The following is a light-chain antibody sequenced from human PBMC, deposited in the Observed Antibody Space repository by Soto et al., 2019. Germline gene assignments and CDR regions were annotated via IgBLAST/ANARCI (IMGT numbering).Light chain of an antibody. J-gene: IGLJ1*01. CDR3: CSYAGSYIYV. Sequence: QPALTQPRSVSGSPGQPVPISCTGPSSDVGAYNHVSWYRQYPGKAPKLTIYDVSKRPSGVPDRFSGSKSGNTASLTISGLQAEDEADYYCCSYAGSYIYVFGTGTKVTVL. CDR2: DVS. V-gene: IGLV2-11*01. CDR1: SSDVGAYNH.